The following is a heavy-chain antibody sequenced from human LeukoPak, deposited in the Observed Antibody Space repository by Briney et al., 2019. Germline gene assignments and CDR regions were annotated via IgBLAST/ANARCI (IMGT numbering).Heavy chain of an antibody. D-gene: IGHD2/OR15-2a*01. CDR3: ARGGEIIVAGLNWFDP. CDR1: GYTFTSYD. J-gene: IGHJ5*02. CDR2: MNPNSGNT. V-gene: IGHV1-8*03. Sequence: GASVKVSCKASGYTFTSYDINWVRQATGQGLEWMGWMNPNSGNTGYAQKFQGRVTITRNTSISTAYVELSSLRSVDTAVYYCARGGEIIVAGLNWFDPWGQGTLVTVPS.